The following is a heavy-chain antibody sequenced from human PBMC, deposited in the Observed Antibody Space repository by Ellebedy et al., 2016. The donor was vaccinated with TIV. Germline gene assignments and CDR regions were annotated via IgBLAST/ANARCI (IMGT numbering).Heavy chain of an antibody. D-gene: IGHD4-17*01. V-gene: IGHV3-23*01. CDR3: AKDLGGYGDYFDY. CDR2: ISGSGGST. J-gene: IGHJ4*02. CDR1: GFPFSTFE. Sequence: GGSLRLSXVASGFPFSTFEMSWVRQAPGKGLEWVSAISGSGGSTYYADSVKGRFTISRDNSKNTLYLQMNSLRAEDTAVYYCAKDLGGYGDYFDYWGQGTLVTVSS.